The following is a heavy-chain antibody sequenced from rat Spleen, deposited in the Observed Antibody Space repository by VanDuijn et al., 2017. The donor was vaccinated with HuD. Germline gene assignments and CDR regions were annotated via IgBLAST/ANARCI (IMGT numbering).Heavy chain of an antibody. CDR2: IIYDGSRT. Sequence: EVQLVESDGGLVQPGRSLKLSCAASGFTFSDYYMAWVRQAPEKGLEWVATIIYDGSRTYYRDSVKGRFTISRDNAKSTLYLQMDSLRSEDTATYYCARRHYGYTDYFDYWGQGVMVTVSS. CDR3: ARRHYGYTDYFDY. J-gene: IGHJ2*01. V-gene: IGHV5-7*01. D-gene: IGHD1-9*01. CDR1: GFTFSDYY.